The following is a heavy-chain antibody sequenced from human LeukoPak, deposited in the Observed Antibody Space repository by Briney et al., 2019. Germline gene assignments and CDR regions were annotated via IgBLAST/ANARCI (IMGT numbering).Heavy chain of an antibody. Sequence: GGSLRLSCTASGFTFGDYAMSWFRQAPGKGLEWVGFIRSKAYGGTTEYAASVKGRFTISRDDSKSIAYLQMNSLKIEDTAVYYCTRVTATTVTIGPPKIWGQGTLVTVSS. J-gene: IGHJ4*02. V-gene: IGHV3-49*03. CDR2: IRSKAYGGTT. D-gene: IGHD4-17*01. CDR3: TRVTATTVTIGPPKI. CDR1: GFTFGDYA.